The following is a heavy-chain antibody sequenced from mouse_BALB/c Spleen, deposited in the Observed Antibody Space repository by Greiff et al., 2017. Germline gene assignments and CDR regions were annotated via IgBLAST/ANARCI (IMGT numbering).Heavy chain of an antibody. Sequence: QVQLQQSAAELARPGASVKMSCKASGYTFTSYTMHWVKQRPGQGLEWIGYINPSSGYTEYNQKFKDKTTLTADKSSSTAYMQLSSLTSEDSAVYYCARDYGYEPGAFAYWGQGTLVTVSA. V-gene: IGHV1-4*02. CDR3: ARDYGYEPGAFAY. CDR2: INPSSGYT. CDR1: GYTFTSYT. D-gene: IGHD2-2*01. J-gene: IGHJ3*01.